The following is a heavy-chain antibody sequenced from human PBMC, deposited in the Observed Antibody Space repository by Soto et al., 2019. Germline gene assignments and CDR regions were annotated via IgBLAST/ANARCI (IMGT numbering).Heavy chain of an antibody. CDR3: ATVPLPCSGGICYAADHDAFDI. J-gene: IGHJ3*02. V-gene: IGHV3-30*03. CDR1: GFTFSSYG. Sequence: QVQLVESGGGVVQPGRSLRLSCAASGFTFSSYGMHWVRQAPGKGLEWVAVISYDGSNKYHPDSVKGRLTIARDTPKNTLNLQMTGVRAQDTAVYYCATVPLPCSGGICYAADHDAFDIWGQGTMVTVSS. CDR2: ISYDGSNK. D-gene: IGHD2-15*01.